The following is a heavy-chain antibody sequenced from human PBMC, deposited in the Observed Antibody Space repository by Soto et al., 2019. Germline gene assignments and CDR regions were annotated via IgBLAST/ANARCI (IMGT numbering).Heavy chain of an antibody. D-gene: IGHD3-10*01. Sequence: GGSLRLSCAASGFTFSSYGMHWVRQAPGKGLEWVAVISYDGSNKYYADSVKGRFTISRDNSKNTLYLQMNSLRAEDTAVYYCAKDLVDYGSGSYYNVASVDWFDPWGQGTLVTVSS. V-gene: IGHV3-30*18. J-gene: IGHJ5*02. CDR1: GFTFSSYG. CDR2: ISYDGSNK. CDR3: AKDLVDYGSGSYYNVASVDWFDP.